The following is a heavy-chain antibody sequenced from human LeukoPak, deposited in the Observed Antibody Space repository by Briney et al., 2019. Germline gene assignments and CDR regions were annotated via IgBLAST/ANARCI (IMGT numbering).Heavy chain of an antibody. CDR2: INHSGST. J-gene: IGHJ4*02. CDR3: ARERGYSYGISN. CDR1: GGSFSGYY. D-gene: IGHD5-18*01. V-gene: IGHV4-34*01. Sequence: RSSETLSLTCAVYGGSFSGYYWSWIRQPPGRGLEWIGEINHSGSTNYNPSLKSRVTISVDTSKNQFSLKLSSVTAADTAVYYCARERGYSYGISNWGQGTLVTVSS.